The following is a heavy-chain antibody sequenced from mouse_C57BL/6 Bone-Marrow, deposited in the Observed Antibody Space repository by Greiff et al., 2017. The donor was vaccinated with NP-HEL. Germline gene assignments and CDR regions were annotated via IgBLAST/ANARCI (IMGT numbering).Heavy chain of an antibody. CDR3: ARGGGSDYFDY. CDR1: GYSFTGYF. D-gene: IGHD1-1*01. Sequence: EVQLQQSGPELVKPGDSVKISCKASGYSFTGYFMNWVMQSHGKSLEWIGRINPYNGDTFYNQKFKGKATLTVDKSSSTAHMELRSLTSEDSAVYYCARGGGSDYFDYWGQGTTLTVSS. J-gene: IGHJ2*01. CDR2: INPYNGDT. V-gene: IGHV1-20*01.